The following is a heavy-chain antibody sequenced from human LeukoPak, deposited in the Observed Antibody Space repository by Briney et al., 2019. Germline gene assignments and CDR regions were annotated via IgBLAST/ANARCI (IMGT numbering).Heavy chain of an antibody. Sequence: GGSLRLSCAASGFTFSSYSMNWVRQAPGKGLEWVSSISSSSSYIYYADSVKGRFTISRDNAKNSLYLQMNSLRAEDTAVYYCARDYDGAAAGVIFDYWGQGTLVTVSS. V-gene: IGHV3-21*01. CDR3: ARDYDGAAAGVIFDY. CDR1: GFTFSSYS. J-gene: IGHJ4*02. D-gene: IGHD6-13*01. CDR2: ISSSSSYI.